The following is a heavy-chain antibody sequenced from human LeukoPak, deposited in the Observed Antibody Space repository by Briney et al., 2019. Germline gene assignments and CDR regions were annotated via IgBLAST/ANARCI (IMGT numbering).Heavy chain of an antibody. D-gene: IGHD6-13*01. Sequence: GASVKVSCTASGYTFTSYDINWVRQATGQGLEWMGWMNPNSGNTGYAQKFQGRVTMTRNTSISTAYMELSSLRSEDTAVYYRARGSHGQQLVQWFDPWGQGTLVTVSS. J-gene: IGHJ5*02. CDR1: GYTFTSYD. V-gene: IGHV1-8*01. CDR2: MNPNSGNT. CDR3: ARGSHGQQLVQWFDP.